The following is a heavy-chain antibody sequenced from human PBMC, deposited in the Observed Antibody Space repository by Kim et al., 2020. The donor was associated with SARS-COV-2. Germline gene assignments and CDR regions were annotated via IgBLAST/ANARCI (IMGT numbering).Heavy chain of an antibody. D-gene: IGHD3-3*01. Sequence: GGSLRLSCAASGFTFSNAWMSWVRQAPGKGLEWVGRIKSKTDGGTTDYAAPGQGRFTISRDDSKNTLYMQMNSLKTEDTAVYYCTTDKPSFTIFGVVINVAFDIWGQGTMVTVSS. J-gene: IGHJ3*02. CDR2: IKSKTDGGTT. CDR3: TTDKPSFTIFGVVINVAFDI. CDR1: GFTFSNAW. V-gene: IGHV3-15*01.